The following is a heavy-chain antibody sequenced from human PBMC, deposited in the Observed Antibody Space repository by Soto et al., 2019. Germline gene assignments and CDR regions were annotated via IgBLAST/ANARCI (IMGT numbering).Heavy chain of an antibody. V-gene: IGHV4-30-2*01. CDR3: ARTITYYYDSSGYYFDY. CDR2: IYHSGST. Sequence: KTSETLSLTCAVSGGSISSGGYSWSWIRQPPGKGLEWIGYIYHSGSTYYNPSLKSRVTISVDRSKNQFSLKLSSVTAADTAVYYCARTITYYYDSSGYYFDYWGQGTLVTVSS. CDR1: GGSISSGGYS. D-gene: IGHD3-22*01. J-gene: IGHJ4*02.